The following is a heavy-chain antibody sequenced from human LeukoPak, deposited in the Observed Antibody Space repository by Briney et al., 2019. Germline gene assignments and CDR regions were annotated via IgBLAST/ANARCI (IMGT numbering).Heavy chain of an antibody. CDR1: GYTFTTYD. J-gene: IGHJ4*02. CDR3: VRVYGAIDY. V-gene: IGHV1-8*01. CDR2: MNPNSGYT. Sequence: ASVKVSCKTSGYTFTTYDINWVRQATGQGLEWMGWMNPNSGYTGFAQKFQGRVTMTRDTYTSTAYMELSSLRSEDTAVYYCVRVYGAIDYWGQGTLVTVSS. D-gene: IGHD4-17*01.